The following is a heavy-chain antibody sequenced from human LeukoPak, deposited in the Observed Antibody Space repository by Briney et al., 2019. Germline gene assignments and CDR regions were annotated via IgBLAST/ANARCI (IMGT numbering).Heavy chain of an antibody. CDR2: IYYSGST. J-gene: IGHJ4*02. CDR1: GGSISSYY. V-gene: IGHV4-59*01. D-gene: IGHD6-13*01. CDR3: ARETIAAAGTAYYFDY. Sequence: AETQPLTCTVSGGSISSYYWSWIRQPPGKGLEWIGYIYYSGSTNYNPSLKSRVTISVDTSKNQFSLKLSSVTAADTAVYYCARETIAAAGTAYYFDYWGQGTLVTVSS.